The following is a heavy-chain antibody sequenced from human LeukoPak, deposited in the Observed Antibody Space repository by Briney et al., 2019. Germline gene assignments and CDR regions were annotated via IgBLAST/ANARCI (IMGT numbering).Heavy chain of an antibody. D-gene: IGHD2-15*01. CDR2: ISPSGGST. Sequence: ASVKVSCKASGYTFTSYFMHWVRQAPGQGLEWMGIISPSGGSTSFAQRFQGRVTMTRDTSTSTVYMELSSLRSEDTAVYYCARHSSGGRYLDYWGQGTLVTVSS. V-gene: IGHV1-46*01. CDR1: GYTFTSYF. J-gene: IGHJ4*02. CDR3: ARHSSGGRYLDY.